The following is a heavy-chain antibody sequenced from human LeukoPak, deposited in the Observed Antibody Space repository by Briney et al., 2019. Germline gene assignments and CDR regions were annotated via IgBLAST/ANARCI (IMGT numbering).Heavy chain of an antibody. D-gene: IGHD6-19*01. CDR3: AKDARRTSGWYFFDY. V-gene: IGHV3-23*01. CDR1: GFAFSSQA. Sequence: GGSLRLSCAASGFAFSSQAMGWVRQAPGKGLEWVSVISDSGSITYYADSVKGRFTISRDNSKNTLFLQMNSLRADDTAVYYCAKDARRTSGWYFFDYWGQGTLVTVSS. J-gene: IGHJ4*02. CDR2: ISDSGSIT.